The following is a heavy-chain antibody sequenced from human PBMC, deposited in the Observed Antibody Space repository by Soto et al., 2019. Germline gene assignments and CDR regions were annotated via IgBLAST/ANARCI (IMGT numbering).Heavy chain of an antibody. CDR3: ARGSRGRFLEWLPTNYYYYYYIDV. Sequence: ASVKVSCKASGYTFTSYDINWVRQATGQGLEWMGWMDPNSGNTGYAQKFQGRVTMTRNTSISTAYMELSSLRSEDTAVYYCARGSRGRFLEWLPTNYYYYYYIDVWGKGTTVTVSS. J-gene: IGHJ6*03. D-gene: IGHD3-3*01. CDR1: GYTFTSYD. CDR2: MDPNSGNT. V-gene: IGHV1-8*01.